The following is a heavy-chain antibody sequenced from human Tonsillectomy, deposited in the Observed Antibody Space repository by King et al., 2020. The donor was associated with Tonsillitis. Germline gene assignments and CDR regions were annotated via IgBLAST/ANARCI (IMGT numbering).Heavy chain of an antibody. CDR3: ARVEDGYRSAAGTWFDP. D-gene: IGHD5-24*01. CDR1: GFMFSDYS. V-gene: IGHV3-48*02. Sequence: VQLVESGGGLVQPGGSLRLSCEGSGFMFSDYSMHWLRQAPGKGPEWVSYISSSSITIYHADSVKGRFTISRDNVENSVYLQMNSLREEDTAMYYCARVEDGYRSAAGTWFDPWGQGTLVLVSS. J-gene: IGHJ5*02. CDR2: ISSSSITI.